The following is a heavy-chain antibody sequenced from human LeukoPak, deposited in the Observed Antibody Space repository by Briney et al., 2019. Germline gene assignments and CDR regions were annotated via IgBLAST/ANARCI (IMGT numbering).Heavy chain of an antibody. CDR1: GFTFSSYE. Sequence: PGGSLRLSCAASGFTFSSYEMNWVRQAPGKGLEWVSYISSSGSTIYYADSVKGRFTISRDNSKNSLYLQMNSLKTEDTAVYYCARSISSGWRAYYFDYWGQGTLVTVSS. J-gene: IGHJ4*02. V-gene: IGHV3-48*03. CDR2: ISSSGSTI. D-gene: IGHD6-19*01. CDR3: ARSISSGWRAYYFDY.